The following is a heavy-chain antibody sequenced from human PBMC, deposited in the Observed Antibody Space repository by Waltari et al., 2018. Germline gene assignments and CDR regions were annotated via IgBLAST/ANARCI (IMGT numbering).Heavy chain of an antibody. V-gene: IGHV3-30*02. J-gene: IGHJ1*01. CDR1: GFTFSSYG. CDR2: IRYDGSNK. Sequence: QVQLVESGGGVVQPGGSLRLSCAASGFTFSSYGMHWVRQAPGKGLEWVAFIRYDGSNKYYADSVKGRFTISRDNSKNTLYLQMNSLRAEDTAVYYCAKGGQWLLGAEYFQHWGQGTLVTVSS. CDR3: AKGGQWLLGAEYFQH. D-gene: IGHD3-22*01.